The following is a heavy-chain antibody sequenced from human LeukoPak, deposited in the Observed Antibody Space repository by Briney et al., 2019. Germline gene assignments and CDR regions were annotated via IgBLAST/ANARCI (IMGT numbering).Heavy chain of an antibody. CDR2: ISSSGSTI. Sequence: PGGSLRLSCAASGFTFSSYEMNWVRQAPGKGLEWVSYISSSGSTIYYADSMKGRFTISRDNAKNSLYLQMNSLRAEDTAVYYCARDHLRITMVRGYMDVWGKGTTVTVSS. V-gene: IGHV3-48*03. J-gene: IGHJ6*03. CDR3: ARDHLRITMVRGYMDV. D-gene: IGHD3-10*01. CDR1: GFTFSSYE.